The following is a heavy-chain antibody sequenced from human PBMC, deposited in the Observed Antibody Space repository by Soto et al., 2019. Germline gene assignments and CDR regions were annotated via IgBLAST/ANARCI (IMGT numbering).Heavy chain of an antibody. Sequence: SETLSLTCTVSGGSISSGGYYWSWIRQHPGKGPEWIGYIYYSGSTYYNPSLKSRVTISVDTSKNQFSLKLSSVTAADTAVYYCASIRGGSGTLFDYWGQGTLVTVSS. D-gene: IGHD3-10*01. CDR3: ASIRGGSGTLFDY. V-gene: IGHV4-31*03. J-gene: IGHJ4*02. CDR1: GGSISSGGYY. CDR2: IYYSGST.